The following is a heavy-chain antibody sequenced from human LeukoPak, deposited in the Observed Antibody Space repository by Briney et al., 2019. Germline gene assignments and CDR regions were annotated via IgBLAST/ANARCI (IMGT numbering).Heavy chain of an antibody. CDR3: ATPYCGGISCLDVFNM. J-gene: IGHJ3*02. CDR2: KYYSGSA. CDR1: GVSVSDGRYY. D-gene: IGHD2-21*01. Sequence: SETLSLTCNVSGVSVSDGRYYWTWIRQHPGKGLEWIGYKYYSGSAKYNPSMKSRLTISIDTSKNQFSLQLSSVTAADTASYYCATPYCGGISCLDVFNMWGQGTRVTVSS. V-gene: IGHV4-31*03.